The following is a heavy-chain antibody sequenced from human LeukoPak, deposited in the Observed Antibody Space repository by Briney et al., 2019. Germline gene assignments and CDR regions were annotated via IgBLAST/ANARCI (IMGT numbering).Heavy chain of an antibody. Sequence: GGSLRLSCAASGFTFSSYEMNWVRQAPGKGLEWVSYISSTSTTIYYANAVKGRFTISRDNAKNSLWLQMNSLRGEDTAVYYCTTHRGYSYGYPDDYWGQGTLVTVSS. CDR1: GFTFSSYE. D-gene: IGHD5-18*01. CDR2: ISSTSTTI. J-gene: IGHJ4*02. CDR3: TTHRGYSYGYPDDY. V-gene: IGHV3-48*03.